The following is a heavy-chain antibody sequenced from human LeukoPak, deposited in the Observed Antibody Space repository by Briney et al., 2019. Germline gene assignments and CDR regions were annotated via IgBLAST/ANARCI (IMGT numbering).Heavy chain of an antibody. Sequence: GGSLRLSCAASGFTFSSYWMSWVRQAPGKGLEWVANIKQDGSEKYYVDSVKGRFTISRDNAKNSLYLQMNSLRAEDTAVYYCARDFVDIVVVPAWGAFDIWGQGTMVTVSS. J-gene: IGHJ3*02. CDR2: IKQDGSEK. D-gene: IGHD2-2*03. CDR3: ARDFVDIVVVPAWGAFDI. V-gene: IGHV3-7*01. CDR1: GFTFSSYW.